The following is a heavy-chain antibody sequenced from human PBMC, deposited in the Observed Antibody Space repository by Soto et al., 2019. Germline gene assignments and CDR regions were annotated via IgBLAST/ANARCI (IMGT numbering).Heavy chain of an antibody. CDR3: ATVLDTAKSGY. CDR1: GLSVSNNH. Sequence: VQLVESGGGSIQPGGSLRLSCVASGLSVSNNHMTWVRQAPGRGPEWVSTIYPGGDTFYAYSVRGRFTNSRDISKNMLFLQMNSLRAEDAARYYCATVLDTAKSGYWGQGTLVTVSS. D-gene: IGHD5-18*01. CDR2: IYPGGDT. V-gene: IGHV3-53*01. J-gene: IGHJ4*02.